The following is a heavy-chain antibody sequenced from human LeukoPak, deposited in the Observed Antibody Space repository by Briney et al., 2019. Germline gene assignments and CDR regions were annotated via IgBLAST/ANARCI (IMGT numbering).Heavy chain of an antibody. V-gene: IGHV3-21*01. D-gene: IGHD1-7*01. CDR2: ISSSSSYI. J-gene: IGHJ4*02. CDR1: GFTFSSYS. Sequence: GGSLRLSCAASGFTFSSYSMNWVRQAPGKGLEWVSSISSSSSYIYYADSVKGRFTISRDNAKNSLYLRMNSLRGEDTAVYYCARDVLELRGGWGQGTLVTVSS. CDR3: ARDVLELRGG.